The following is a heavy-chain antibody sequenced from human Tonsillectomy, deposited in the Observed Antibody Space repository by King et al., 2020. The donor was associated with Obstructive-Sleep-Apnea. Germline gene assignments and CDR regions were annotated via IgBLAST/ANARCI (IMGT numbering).Heavy chain of an antibody. D-gene: IGHD5-18*01. CDR1: GASISSYY. CDR3: AGEFVDTAVVDTLIHYFDY. Sequence: VQLQESGPGLVKPSETLSLTCTVSGASISSYYWSWIRQPPGKGLEWIGYIYYSGSTNYNPSLKSRITISVDTSKNQFSLKLNSVTAADTAVYYCAGEFVDTAVVDTLIHYFDYWGQGTLVTVSS. CDR2: IYYSGST. V-gene: IGHV4-59*01. J-gene: IGHJ4*02.